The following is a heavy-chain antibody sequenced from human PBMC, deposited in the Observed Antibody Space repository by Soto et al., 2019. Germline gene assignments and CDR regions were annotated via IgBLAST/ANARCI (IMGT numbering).Heavy chain of an antibody. D-gene: IGHD3-22*01. J-gene: IGHJ5*02. CDR1: GGSISSGGYS. CDR3: ARVGDSSGYYYGNWFDP. CDR2: IYHSGST. Sequence: PSETLSLTCAVSGGSISSGGYSWSWIRQPPGKGLEWFGYIYHSGSTYYNPSLKSRVTISVDRSKNQFSLKLSSVTAADTAVYYCARVGDSSGYYYGNWFDPWGQGTLVTVSS. V-gene: IGHV4-30-2*01.